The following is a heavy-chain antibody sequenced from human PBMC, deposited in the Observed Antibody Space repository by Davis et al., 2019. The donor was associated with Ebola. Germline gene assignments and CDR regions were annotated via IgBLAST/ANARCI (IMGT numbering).Heavy chain of an antibody. CDR3: TREVSDYDSPYYHMDV. CDR1: GVSVTASY. J-gene: IGHJ6*03. Sequence: GESLKISCAASGVSVTASYMAWVRPAGGKGLEWVSSIYNSERPYYADSVRGRFTISRDDSRNTLYLQMSGLRDDDTAVYYCTREVSDYDSPYYHMDVWGQGTAVTVSS. D-gene: IGHD5-12*01. CDR2: IYNSERP. V-gene: IGHV3-53*01.